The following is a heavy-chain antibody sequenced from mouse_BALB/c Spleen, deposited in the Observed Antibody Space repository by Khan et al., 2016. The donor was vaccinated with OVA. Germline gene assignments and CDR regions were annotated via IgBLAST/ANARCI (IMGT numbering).Heavy chain of an antibody. J-gene: IGHJ3*01. D-gene: IGHD2-3*01. Sequence: VQLKQSGAELVRPGALVKLSCKASGFNIKDYCMHWVKQRPEQGLVWIGRIDPENGDTIYDPKFQGKASITSDTSSNTAYLQLSSLTSEDTAVYYCARDGYSPWFAYGGQGTLVTVSA. CDR3: ARDGYSPWFAY. V-gene: IGHV14-1*02. CDR1: GFNIKDYC. CDR2: IDPENGDT.